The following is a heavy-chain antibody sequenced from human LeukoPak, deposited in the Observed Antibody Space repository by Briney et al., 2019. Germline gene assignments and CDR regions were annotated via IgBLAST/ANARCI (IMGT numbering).Heavy chain of an antibody. V-gene: IGHV4-34*01. Sequence: SETLSLTCAVYGGSFRGYYWSWIRQPPGKGLEWIGEINHSGSTNYNPSLKSRVTISVDTSKNQFSLKLSSVTAADTAVYYCARGGGTTGYYMDVWGKGTTVTVSS. J-gene: IGHJ6*03. CDR2: INHSGST. CDR3: ARGGGTTGYYMDV. D-gene: IGHD1-7*01. CDR1: GGSFRGYY.